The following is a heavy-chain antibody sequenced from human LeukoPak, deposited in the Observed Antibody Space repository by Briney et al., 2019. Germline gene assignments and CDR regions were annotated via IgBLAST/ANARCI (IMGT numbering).Heavy chain of an antibody. D-gene: IGHD2-2*01. CDR1: GGSFSGYY. V-gene: IGHV4-34*01. Sequence: SETLSLTCAVYGGSFSGYYWSWIRQPPGKGLEWIGEINHSGSTNYNPSLKSRVTISVDTSKNQFSLKLSSVTAADTAVYYCASGGYCSSTSCYLFDHWGQGTLVTVSS. CDR3: ASGGYCSSTSCYLFDH. J-gene: IGHJ4*02. CDR2: INHSGST.